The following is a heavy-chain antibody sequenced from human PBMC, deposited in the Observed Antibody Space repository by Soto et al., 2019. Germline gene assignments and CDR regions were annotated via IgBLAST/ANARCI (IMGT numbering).Heavy chain of an antibody. V-gene: IGHV3-30*03. CDR3: ATDSKAY. CDR2: ISYDGSNK. CDR1: GFTFSSYG. Sequence: QVQLVESGGGVVQPGRSLRLSFAASGFTFSSYGMHWVRQAPGKGLEWVAVISYDGSNKYYADSVKGRFTISRDNSKNTLYLQMNSLRAEDTAVYYCATDSKAYWGQGTLVTVSS. J-gene: IGHJ4*02.